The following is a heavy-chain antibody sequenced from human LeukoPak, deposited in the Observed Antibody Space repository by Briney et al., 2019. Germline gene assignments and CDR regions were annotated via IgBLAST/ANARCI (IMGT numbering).Heavy chain of an antibody. J-gene: IGHJ4*02. Sequence: GGSLRLSCAASGFTFSSYWMSWVRQAPGKGLEWVANIRQDGSEKYYVDSVKGRFTISRDNAKNSLYLQMNSLRAEDTAVNHCARPRGNVEMAAIPIDYWGEGTLVTVSS. CDR3: ARPRGNVEMAAIPIDY. CDR2: IRQDGSEK. CDR1: GFTFSSYW. D-gene: IGHD5-24*01. V-gene: IGHV3-7*01.